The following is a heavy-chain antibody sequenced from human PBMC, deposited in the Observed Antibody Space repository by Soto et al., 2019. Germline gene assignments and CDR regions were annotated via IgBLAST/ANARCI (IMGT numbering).Heavy chain of an antibody. D-gene: IGHD5-18*01. Sequence: EVQLVESGGGLVQPGGSLRLSCATSGFSFSGYWIHWVRQAPGKGLVWVSHINGDGSSTNYADSVKGRFTISRDYAKNTLYLQMNSLRVKDTAVYYCARGGAYIYGPQYDWGQGTLVTVSS. CDR2: INGDGSST. CDR1: GFSFSGYW. J-gene: IGHJ4*02. CDR3: ARGGAYIYGPQYD. V-gene: IGHV3-74*01.